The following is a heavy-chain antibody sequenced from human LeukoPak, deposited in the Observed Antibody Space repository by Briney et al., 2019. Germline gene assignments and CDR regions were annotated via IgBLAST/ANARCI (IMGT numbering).Heavy chain of an antibody. CDR3: AREHRTAVGAYDY. Sequence: GGSLRLSCAASGFIFTDYYMTWIRQAPGKGLEWVSHISSGSTYTNSADSVRGRFTISRDSATVYLQMNCLRPEDTAVYYCAREHRTAVGAYDYWGQGTQVTVSS. V-gene: IGHV3-11*06. D-gene: IGHD6-13*01. CDR2: ISSGSTYT. CDR1: GFIFTDYY. J-gene: IGHJ4*02.